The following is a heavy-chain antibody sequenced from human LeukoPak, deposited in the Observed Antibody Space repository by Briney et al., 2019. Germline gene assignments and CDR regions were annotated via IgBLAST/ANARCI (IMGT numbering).Heavy chain of an antibody. CDR1: GFTFSSYA. CDR2: ISGSGGST. V-gene: IGHV3-23*01. J-gene: IGHJ4*02. D-gene: IGHD3-10*01. CDR3: AKTRVTMVRGAIDY. Sequence: GRSLRLSCAASGFTFSSYAMSWVRQAPGKGLEWVSAISGSGGSTYYADSVKGRFTISRDNSRNTLYLQMNSLRAEDTAVYYCAKTRVTMVRGAIDYWGQGTLVTVSS.